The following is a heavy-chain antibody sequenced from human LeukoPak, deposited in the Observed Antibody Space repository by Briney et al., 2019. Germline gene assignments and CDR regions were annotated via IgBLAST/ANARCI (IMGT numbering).Heavy chain of an antibody. CDR2: IYYSGAT. Sequence: SETLSLTCTASGDSFSSVNNNWAWIRQPPGKGLEWIGSIYYSGATFYKPSLKSRVSISLDTSKNQFSLKVTSVSAADTAVYYCVRDIKKGFDIWGQGTTVPVSS. CDR3: VRDIKKGFDI. CDR1: GDSFSSVNNN. V-gene: IGHV4-39*07. J-gene: IGHJ3*02.